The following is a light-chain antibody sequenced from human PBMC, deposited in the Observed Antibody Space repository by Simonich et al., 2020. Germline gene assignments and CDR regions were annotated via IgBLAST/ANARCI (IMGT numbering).Light chain of an antibody. CDR1: QSVSSSY. CDR3: QQRSNWPPIFT. J-gene: IGKJ3*01. CDR2: GAS. V-gene: IGKV3D-20*02. Sequence: EIVLTQSPGTLSLSPGERAPLSCRASQSVSSSYLAWYQQKPGQAPRLLIYGASSRPTGIPDRFSGRGPGTDFTLTISRLEPEDFAVYYCQQRSNWPPIFTFGPGTKVDIK.